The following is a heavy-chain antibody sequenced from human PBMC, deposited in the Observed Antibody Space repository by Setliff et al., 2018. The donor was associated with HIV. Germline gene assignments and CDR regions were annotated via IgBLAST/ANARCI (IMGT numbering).Heavy chain of an antibody. CDR3: ARSALLYATRGGWFDP. CDR2: IYHTGST. D-gene: IGHD3-10*01. Sequence: SETLSLTCTVSGGSTNNYYWSWIRQHPGKGLQWIGNIYHTGSTNYNPSLRSRVTISIDTSTNQFFLRLKSVTAADTAVYYCARSALLYATRGGWFDPWGQGTLVTVSS. J-gene: IGHJ5*02. CDR1: GGSTNNYY. V-gene: IGHV4-59*01.